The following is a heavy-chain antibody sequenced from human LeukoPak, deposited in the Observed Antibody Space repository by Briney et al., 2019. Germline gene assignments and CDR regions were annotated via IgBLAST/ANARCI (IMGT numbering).Heavy chain of an antibody. CDR3: ARDKNYYDSSGRRKVTDY. CDR2: ISSSGNTI. CDR1: GFTFSSYS. J-gene: IGHJ4*02. Sequence: GGSLRLSCAASGFTFSSYSMNWVRQAPGKGLEWVSYISSSGNTIYYADSVKGRFTISRDNAKNSLYLQMNSLRAEDTAIYYCARDKNYYDSSGRRKVTDYWGQGTLVTVSS. V-gene: IGHV3-48*04. D-gene: IGHD3-22*01.